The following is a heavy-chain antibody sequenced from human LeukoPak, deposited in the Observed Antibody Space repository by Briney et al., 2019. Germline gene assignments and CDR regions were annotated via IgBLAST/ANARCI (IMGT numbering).Heavy chain of an antibody. J-gene: IGHJ4*02. CDR2: IRSKAYGGTT. V-gene: IGHV3-49*04. CDR3: AKDMAGTTYFDY. Sequence: GGSLRLSCTASGFTFGDYSMNWVRQAPGKGLEWVGFIRSKAYGGTTEYAASVKGRFTISRDDSKSIAYLQMNSLRAEDTAVYYCAKDMAGTTYFDYWGQGTLVTVSS. D-gene: IGHD1-7*01. CDR1: GFTFGDYS.